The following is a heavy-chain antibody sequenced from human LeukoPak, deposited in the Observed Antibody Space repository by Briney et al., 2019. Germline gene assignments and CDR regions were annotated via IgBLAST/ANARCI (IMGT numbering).Heavy chain of an antibody. Sequence: GSLRLSCAASGFTFITYSMTWVRQAPGKGLEWIGEVYHRGSTNYNPSLKSRVTISVDKSKNQFSLKLTSVTAADTALYYCATRNYYDSTGYYNYWGQGTLVTVSS. CDR3: ATRNYYDSTGYYNY. V-gene: IGHV4-4*02. CDR1: GFTFITYSM. J-gene: IGHJ4*02. CDR2: VYHRGST. D-gene: IGHD3-22*01.